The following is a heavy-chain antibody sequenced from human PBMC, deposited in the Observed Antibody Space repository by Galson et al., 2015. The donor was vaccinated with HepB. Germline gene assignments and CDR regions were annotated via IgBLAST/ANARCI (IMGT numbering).Heavy chain of an antibody. Sequence: SLRLSCAASGFTFSGYAMSWVRQAPGKGLEWVSTISGDGSSTRYADSVKGRFTISRDNAKSTLYLQINSLRDEDTAVYYCASRAALGAAGNWFDPWGQGTLVTVSS. V-gene: IGHV3-23*01. D-gene: IGHD6-13*01. CDR2: ISGDGSST. CDR3: ASRAALGAAGNWFDP. J-gene: IGHJ5*02. CDR1: GFTFSGYA.